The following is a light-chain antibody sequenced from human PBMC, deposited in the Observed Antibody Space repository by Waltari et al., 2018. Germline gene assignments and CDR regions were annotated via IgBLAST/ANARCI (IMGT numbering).Light chain of an antibody. Sequence: QSALTQPASVSGSPGQSITISCTGTSSDIGSSNLVSWYQQHPDKAPKLLIYEVSKRPAGVADRFSVSKSGNTASLTISGLQAEEEGDYFNCSYGGTTKLFGGGTKLTVL. CDR2: EVS. J-gene: IGLJ2*01. V-gene: IGLV2-23*02. CDR1: SSDIGSSNL. CDR3: CSYGGTTKL.